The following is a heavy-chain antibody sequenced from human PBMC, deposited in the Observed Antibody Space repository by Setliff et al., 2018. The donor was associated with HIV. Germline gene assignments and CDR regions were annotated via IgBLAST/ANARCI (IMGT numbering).Heavy chain of an antibody. V-gene: IGHV1-8*01. CDR1: GDKFGSFD. CDR2: VYASTGHT. Sequence: ASVKVSCKTSGDKFGSFDINWVRQASGQGLEWVGWVYASTGHTAYARKFEGRVTMTWDPSTGIGYMELNSLRADDTAVYYCARAYNIWSDYNYYYSYFMGVWGKGTAVTVSS. J-gene: IGHJ6*03. D-gene: IGHD3-3*01. CDR3: ARAYNIWSDYNYYYSYFMGV.